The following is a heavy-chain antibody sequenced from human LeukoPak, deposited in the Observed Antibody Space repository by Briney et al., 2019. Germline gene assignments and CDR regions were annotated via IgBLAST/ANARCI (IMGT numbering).Heavy chain of an antibody. CDR2: ISTDGRTI. V-gene: IGHV3-74*03. J-gene: IGHJ4*02. CDR3: VRGQATAWGLDY. D-gene: IGHD6-13*01. Sequence: HSGESLRLSCAASGFTFSGNWMHWVRQAPGKGLVWVSHISTDGRTITYADFVKGRFTISRDNAKNTLYLQMNSLRVEDTALYYCVRGQATAWGLDYWGQGTLVTVSS. CDR1: GFTFSGNW.